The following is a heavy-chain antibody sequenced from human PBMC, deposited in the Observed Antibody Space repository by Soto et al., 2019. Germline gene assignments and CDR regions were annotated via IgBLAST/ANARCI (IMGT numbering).Heavy chain of an antibody. CDR3: ARGPYYDSSGYFDY. J-gene: IGHJ4*02. D-gene: IGHD3-22*01. Sequence: SETLSLTCTVSGGSISSYYWSWTRQPPGKGLEWIGYIYYSGSTNYNPSLKSRVTISVDTSKNQFSLKLSSVTAADTAVYYCARGPYYDSSGYFDYWGREPWSPSPQ. V-gene: IGHV4-59*01. CDR1: GGSISSYY. CDR2: IYYSGST.